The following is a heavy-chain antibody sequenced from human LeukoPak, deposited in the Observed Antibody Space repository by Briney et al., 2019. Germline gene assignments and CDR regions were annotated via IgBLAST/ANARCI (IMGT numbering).Heavy chain of an antibody. V-gene: IGHV3-64*01. Sequence: GGSLRLSCAASGFTFSSYAMHWVRQAPGKGLEYVSTIGSNGGRIYYANSVKGRFTISRDNSKNTLYLQMGSLRVEDMAVYYCARETRAAFDIWGQGTMVTVSS. D-gene: IGHD1-1*01. CDR1: GFTFSSYA. J-gene: IGHJ3*02. CDR3: ARETRAAFDI. CDR2: IGSNGGRI.